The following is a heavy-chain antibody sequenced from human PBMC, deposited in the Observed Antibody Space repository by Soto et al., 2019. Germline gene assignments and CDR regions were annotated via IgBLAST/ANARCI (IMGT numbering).Heavy chain of an antibody. V-gene: IGHV3-30*03. CDR1: GFTFSSFF. CDR3: ARAAVLRYFDWVYYYGMDV. Sequence: PGGSLILSCVASGFTFSSFFIHLARQAPGKGLERVAVISYDGSNTYYADSVKGRFTISRDNSKNTLYLQMNSLRAEDTAVYYCARAAVLRYFDWVYYYGMDVWVQGTTVTVSS. J-gene: IGHJ6*02. D-gene: IGHD3-9*01. CDR2: ISYDGSNT.